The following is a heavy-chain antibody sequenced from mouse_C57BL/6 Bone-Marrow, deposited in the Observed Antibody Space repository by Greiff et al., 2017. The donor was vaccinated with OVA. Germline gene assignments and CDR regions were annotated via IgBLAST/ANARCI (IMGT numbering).Heavy chain of an antibody. Sequence: DVKLVESGGGLVQPGGSLKLSCAASGFTFSDYYMYWVRQTPEKRLEWVAYISNGGGSTYYPDTVKGRFTISRDNAKNTLYLQMSRLKSEDTAMYYCARGDYYGSSYDYFDYWGQGTTLTVSS. D-gene: IGHD1-1*01. V-gene: IGHV5-12*01. J-gene: IGHJ2*01. CDR1: GFTFSDYY. CDR2: ISNGGGST. CDR3: ARGDYYGSSYDYFDY.